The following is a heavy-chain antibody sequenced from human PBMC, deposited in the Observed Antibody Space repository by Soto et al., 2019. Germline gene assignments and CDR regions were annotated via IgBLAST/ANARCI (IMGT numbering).Heavy chain of an antibody. D-gene: IGHD2-8*02. CDR1: GYTFINYY. CDR3: ERHLAAGDV. V-gene: IGHV1-46*01. Sequence: GASVKVSCKASGYTFINYYIHWVRQAPRHGLEWMAIINPTGGSTNYAQKFQCRLTLTMDTSTSTVYMELSSLTYEDTDMYYCERHLAAGDVWGQGTLVTVSP. CDR2: INPTGGST. J-gene: IGHJ4*02.